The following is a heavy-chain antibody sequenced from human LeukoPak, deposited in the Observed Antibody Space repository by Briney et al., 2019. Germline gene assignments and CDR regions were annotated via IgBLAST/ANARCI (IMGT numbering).Heavy chain of an antibody. CDR3: ARDLGYCSGGDCYSAY. D-gene: IGHD2-15*01. CDR1: GFIVSSNY. Sequence: PGGSLRLSCAASGFIVSSNYMSWVRQAPGRGLEWVSVIYSGGSTYYADSVKGRFTISRDNSKNTLYLQMNSPRAEDTAVYYCARDLGYCSGGDCYSAYWGQGTLVTVSS. CDR2: IYSGGST. V-gene: IGHV3-53*01. J-gene: IGHJ4*02.